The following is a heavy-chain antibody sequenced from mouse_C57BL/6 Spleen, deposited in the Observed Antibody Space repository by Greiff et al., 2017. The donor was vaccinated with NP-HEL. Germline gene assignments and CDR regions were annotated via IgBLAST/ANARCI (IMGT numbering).Heavy chain of an antibody. CDR1: GYTFTSYW. D-gene: IGHD1-1*02. CDR3: AMGGHAWFAY. J-gene: IGHJ3*01. V-gene: IGHV1-74*01. Sequence: QVQLQQPGAELVKPGASVKVSCKASGYTFTSYWMHWVQQRPGQGLEWIGRIHPSDSATNSNQKFKGKATLTVDKSSSTAYMQLSSLTSEDSAVYYCAMGGHAWFAYWGQGTLVTVSA. CDR2: IHPSDSAT.